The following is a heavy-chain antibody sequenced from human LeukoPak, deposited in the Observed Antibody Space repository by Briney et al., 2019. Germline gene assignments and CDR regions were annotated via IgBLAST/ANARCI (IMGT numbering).Heavy chain of an antibody. J-gene: IGHJ3*02. Sequence: PGGSLRLSCAASGFTFSSYATHWVRQAPGKGLEWVAVISYDGSNKYYADSVKGRFTISRDNSKNTLYLQMNSLRAEDTAVYYCAKGRRSSGYFDAFDIWGQGTMVTVSS. D-gene: IGHD3-22*01. V-gene: IGHV3-30*04. CDR3: AKGRRSSGYFDAFDI. CDR2: ISYDGSNK. CDR1: GFTFSSYA.